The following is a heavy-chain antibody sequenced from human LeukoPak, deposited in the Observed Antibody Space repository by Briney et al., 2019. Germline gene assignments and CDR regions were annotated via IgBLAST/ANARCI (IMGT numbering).Heavy chain of an antibody. J-gene: IGHJ4*02. CDR1: GHTFTNYA. D-gene: IGHD4-23*01. CDR2: INAGNGNT. CDR3: ARTRDYGGNWGFDY. Sequence: ASVKVSCKASGHTFTNYAIHWVRQAPGQRLEWMVWINAGNGNTKYSQEFQDRVTITRDTSASTVYMELSSLRSEDLAVYYCARTRDYGGNWGFDYWGQGTLVTVSS. V-gene: IGHV1-3*03.